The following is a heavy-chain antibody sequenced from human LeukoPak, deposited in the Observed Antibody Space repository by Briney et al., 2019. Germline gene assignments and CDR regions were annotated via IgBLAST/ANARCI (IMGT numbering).Heavy chain of an antibody. D-gene: IGHD3-22*01. Sequence: ASVKVSCKASGYTFTGYYMHWVRQAPGQGLEWMGWISVYNGNTNYAQKLQGRVTMTTDTSTTTAYMELRSLRSDDTAVYYCARGDSSGVGFDYWGQGTLVTVSS. CDR3: ARGDSSGVGFDY. CDR2: ISVYNGNT. CDR1: GYTFTGYY. J-gene: IGHJ4*02. V-gene: IGHV1-18*04.